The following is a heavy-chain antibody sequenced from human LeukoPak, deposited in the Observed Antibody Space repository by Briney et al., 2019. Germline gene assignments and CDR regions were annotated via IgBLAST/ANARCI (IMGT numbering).Heavy chain of an antibody. CDR1: GLTFRGYN. Sequence: GGSLRLSCAASGLTFRGYNMNWVRQAPGKGLEWVSAISSSSTYIYYADSVKGRFTISGDNAKNSLYLQMNSLRGEDTAVYYCARDGFSYGPGAAMGYWGQGTLVTVSS. V-gene: IGHV3-21*01. D-gene: IGHD3-10*01. J-gene: IGHJ4*02. CDR3: ARDGFSYGPGAAMGY. CDR2: ISSSSTYI.